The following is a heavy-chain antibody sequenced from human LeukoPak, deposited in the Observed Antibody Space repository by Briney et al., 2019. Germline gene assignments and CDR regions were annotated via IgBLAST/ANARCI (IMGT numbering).Heavy chain of an antibody. CDR3: AREGYDILTGSYAFDI. J-gene: IGHJ3*02. CDR2: IYHSGST. Sequence: SGTLSLTCAVSGGSISSSNWWSWVRQPPGKGLEWIGEIYHSGSTNYNPSLKSRVTILVDKSKNQFSLKLSSVTAADTAVYYCAREGYDILTGSYAFDIWGQGTMVTVSS. V-gene: IGHV4-4*02. CDR1: GGSISSSNW. D-gene: IGHD3-9*01.